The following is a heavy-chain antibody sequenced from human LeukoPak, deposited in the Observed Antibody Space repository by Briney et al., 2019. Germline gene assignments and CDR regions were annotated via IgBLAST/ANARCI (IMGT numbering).Heavy chain of an antibody. V-gene: IGHV3-74*01. D-gene: IGHD6-13*01. CDR1: GFTFSSYW. CDR3: AREVLMGSSWNFDY. CDR2: INSDGSST. J-gene: IGHJ4*02. Sequence: PGGSLRLSCAASGFTFSSYWMHWVRQAPGKGLVWVSRINSDGSSTSYADSVKGRFTISRDNAKNTLYLQMNSLRAEDTAVYYCAREVLMGSSWNFDYWGQGTLVTVPS.